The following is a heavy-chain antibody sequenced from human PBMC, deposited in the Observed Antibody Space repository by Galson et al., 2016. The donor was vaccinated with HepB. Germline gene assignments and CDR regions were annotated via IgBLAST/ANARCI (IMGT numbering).Heavy chain of an antibody. V-gene: IGHV4-31*03. Sequence: TLSLTCTVSGGSISSGGYYWSWIRHHPGEGLEWIGYIYHSGNAYYNASLKSRVTISVDTSKNQFFLKLTSLTAADTAVYFCARGGRKGLWGYYFDCWGQGTLVTVSS. CDR1: GGSISSGGYY. J-gene: IGHJ4*02. D-gene: IGHD3-16*01. CDR2: IYHSGNA. CDR3: ARGGRKGLWGYYFDC.